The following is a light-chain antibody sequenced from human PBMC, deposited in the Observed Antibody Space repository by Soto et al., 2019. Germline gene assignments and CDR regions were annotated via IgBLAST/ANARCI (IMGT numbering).Light chain of an antibody. CDR2: RNN. CDR3: AAWDDSLSGPV. Sequence: QSVLTQPPSASGTPGQRVTISCSGSSSNIGRHYVFWYQQLPGTAPKLLIYRNNQRPSGVPDRFSGSMSGTSASLAISGLRSEDEADYHCAAWDDSLSGPVFGTGTKVTVL. J-gene: IGLJ1*01. CDR1: SSNIGRHY. V-gene: IGLV1-47*01.